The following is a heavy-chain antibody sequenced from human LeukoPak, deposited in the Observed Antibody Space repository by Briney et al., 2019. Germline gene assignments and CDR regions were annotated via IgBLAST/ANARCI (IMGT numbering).Heavy chain of an antibody. CDR3: ASPDFYGSGNPLMVY. V-gene: IGHV3-23*01. CDR1: GFTFSDHA. Sequence: PGGSLRLSCAASGFTFSDHAMIWVRQAPGKGLEWVSGISARGDSTYYADSVKGRFTISRDNSKNTLYLQMNSLRAEDTAVYYCASPDFYGSGNPLMVYWGQGTLVTVSS. D-gene: IGHD3-10*01. J-gene: IGHJ4*02. CDR2: ISARGDST.